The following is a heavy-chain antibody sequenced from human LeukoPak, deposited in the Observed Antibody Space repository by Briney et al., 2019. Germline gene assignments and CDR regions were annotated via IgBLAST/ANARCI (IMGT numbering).Heavy chain of an antibody. CDR3: ARDPVAALDY. V-gene: IGHV3-33*01. D-gene: IGHD2-15*01. CDR2: IWYDGSNK. J-gene: IGHJ4*02. Sequence: AGGSLRPSCAASGFTXTXYGXXXXXXXXXXXXEWVAVIWYDGSNKDYADSVKGRFTISRDNSKNTLYLQMNSLGVDDTAVYYCARDPVAALDYWGQGTLVTVSS. CDR1: GFTXTXYG.